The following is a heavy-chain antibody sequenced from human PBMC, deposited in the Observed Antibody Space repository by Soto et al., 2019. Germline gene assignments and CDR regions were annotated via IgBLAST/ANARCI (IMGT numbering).Heavy chain of an antibody. V-gene: IGHV1-3*01. Sequence: QVQLVQSGAEVKKPGASVKVSCKASGYIFINYAMHWVRQAPGQRPEWMGWIHGGSGDTKYSGKFQGRVTITRDTSATTGYMELSSQRSEDTAVYYWASDEYYWGQGTLVTVSS. J-gene: IGHJ4*02. CDR2: IHGGSGDT. CDR1: GYIFINYA. CDR3: ASDEYY.